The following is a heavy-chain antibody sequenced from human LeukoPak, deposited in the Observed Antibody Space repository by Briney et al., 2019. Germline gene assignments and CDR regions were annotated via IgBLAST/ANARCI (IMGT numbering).Heavy chain of an antibody. CDR3: ARDPDYYGSGSYSYFDY. Sequence: SQTLSLTCTVSGGSISSGGYYWSWLRQHPGKGLEWIGYIYYSGSTYYNPSLKSRVTISVDTSKNQFSLKLSSVTAADTAVYYCARDPDYYGSGSYSYFDYWGQGTLVTVSS. CDR2: IYYSGST. CDR1: GGSISSGGYY. D-gene: IGHD3-10*01. V-gene: IGHV4-31*03. J-gene: IGHJ4*02.